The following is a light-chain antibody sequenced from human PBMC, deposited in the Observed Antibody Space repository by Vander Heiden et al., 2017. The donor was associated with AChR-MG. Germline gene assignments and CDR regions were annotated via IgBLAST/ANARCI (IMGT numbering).Light chain of an antibody. Sequence: EIVLTQSPGTLSFSPGESATLPCRASQSVTSGSLASYQQKPGQAPRLLIYDASTRATGIPDRFSGSGSGTDFTLTIRSLEPEDFAVYHCQHDCMSPVTFGQGTKLEIK. V-gene: IGKV3-20*01. J-gene: IGKJ2*01. CDR3: QHDCMSPVT. CDR2: DAS. CDR1: QSVTSGS.